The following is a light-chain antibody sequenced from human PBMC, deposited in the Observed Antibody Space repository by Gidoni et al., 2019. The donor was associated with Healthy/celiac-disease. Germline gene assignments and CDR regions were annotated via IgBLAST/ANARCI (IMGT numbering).Light chain of an antibody. Sequence: DFQMTQSPSSLSAPVGDRVTITCQASQDISNDLNWYQQKPGKAPKLLSYDASHVETGVPSRGSGSGSGTDFTFSISSLQPEDIATYYCQEYDKLPFGGGTKVEIK. J-gene: IGKJ4*01. CDR3: QEYDKLP. CDR1: QDISND. V-gene: IGKV1-33*01. CDR2: DAS.